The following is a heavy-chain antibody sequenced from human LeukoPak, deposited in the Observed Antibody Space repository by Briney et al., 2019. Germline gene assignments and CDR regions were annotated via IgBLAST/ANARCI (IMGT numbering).Heavy chain of an antibody. CDR1: GHTSTTYA. D-gene: IGHD6-13*01. J-gene: IGHJ5*02. CDR2: INAGNGNI. CDR3: ASIAAAGRLRWFDP. V-gene: IGHV1-3*01. Sequence: ASVKVSCKASGHTSTTYAIHWVRQAPGQGLEWMGWINAGNGNIKYSQKFQGRVTITGDTSASTAYMELSSLRSEDTAVYYCASIAAAGRLRWFDPWGQGALVTVSS.